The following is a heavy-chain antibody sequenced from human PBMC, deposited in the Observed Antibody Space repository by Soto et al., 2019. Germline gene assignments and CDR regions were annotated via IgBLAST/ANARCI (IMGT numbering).Heavy chain of an antibody. J-gene: IGHJ4*02. CDR1: GFTFSTYA. CDR2: ISSNGDNT. CDR3: AKEGGMSGSYYISSSYYFDY. V-gene: IGHV3-64*02. D-gene: IGHD1-26*01. Sequence: PGGSLRLSCAASGFTFSTYAMHWVRQAPGKGLEYVSAISSNGDNTYYADSVKGRFTISRDNSKNTLYLQMNSLRAEDTSVYYCAKEGGMSGSYYISSSYYFDYWGQGTLVTVSS.